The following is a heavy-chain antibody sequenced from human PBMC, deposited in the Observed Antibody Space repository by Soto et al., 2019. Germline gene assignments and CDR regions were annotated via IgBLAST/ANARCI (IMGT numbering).Heavy chain of an antibody. CDR2: IDWDDDK. D-gene: IGHD4-17*01. Sequence: SGPTLVKPTPTLTLTCTFSGFSLSTSGMCVSWIRQPPGKALEWLARIDWDDDKYYSTSLKTRLTISKDTSKNQVVLTMTNMDPVDTATYYCARIIIYGDYPYFDYWGQGTLVTVSS. V-gene: IGHV2-70*11. CDR3: ARIIIYGDYPYFDY. J-gene: IGHJ4*02. CDR1: GFSLSTSGMC.